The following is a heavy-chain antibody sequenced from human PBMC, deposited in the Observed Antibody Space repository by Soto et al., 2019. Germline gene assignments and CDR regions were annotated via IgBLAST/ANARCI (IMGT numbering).Heavy chain of an antibody. J-gene: IGHJ5*02. V-gene: IGHV1-3*01. CDR2: INAGNGNT. D-gene: IGHD6-13*01. CDR3: ARERGIAAAGTPGWFDP. Sequence: PGGSLRLSCSASGYTFTSYAMHWVRQAPGQRLEWMGWINAGNGNTKYSQKFQGRVTITRDTSASTAYMELSSLRSEDTAVYYCARERGIAAAGTPGWFDPWGQGTLVAVSS. CDR1: GYTFTSYA.